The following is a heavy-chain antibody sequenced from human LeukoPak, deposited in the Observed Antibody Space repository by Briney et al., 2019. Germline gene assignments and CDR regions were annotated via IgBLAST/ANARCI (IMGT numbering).Heavy chain of an antibody. CDR1: GGSINTGHW. Sequence: SETLSLTCAVSGGSINTGHWWSWIRQPAGKGLEWTGRIYTSGSTNYNPSLKSRVTMSVDTSKNQFSLKLSSVTAADTAVYYCARDHGDYVFDYWGQGTLVTVSS. J-gene: IGHJ4*02. V-gene: IGHV4-4*07. D-gene: IGHD4-17*01. CDR3: ARDHGDYVFDY. CDR2: IYTSGST.